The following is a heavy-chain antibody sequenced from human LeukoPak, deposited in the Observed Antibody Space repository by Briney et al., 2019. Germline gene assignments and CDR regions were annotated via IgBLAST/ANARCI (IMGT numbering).Heavy chain of an antibody. D-gene: IGHD6-6*01. CDR1: GYSFTSYW. CDR3: ARPPIAARPVDY. J-gene: IGHJ4*02. CDR2: IYPGDSDT. V-gene: IGHV5-51*01. Sequence: NHGESLKISCKGSGYSFTSYWIGWVRQMPGKGLEWVGIIYPGDSDTRYSPSFQGQVTISADKSISTAYLQWSSLKASDTAMYYCARPPIAARPVDYRGQGTLVTVSS.